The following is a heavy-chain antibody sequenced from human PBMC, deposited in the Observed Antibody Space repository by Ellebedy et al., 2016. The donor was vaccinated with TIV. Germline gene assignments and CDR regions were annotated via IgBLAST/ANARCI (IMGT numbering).Heavy chain of an antibody. V-gene: IGHV4-39*07. CDR3: ARTDITMIVVVMPGAFDI. CDR2: IYYSGST. Sequence: SETLSLXCTVSGGSISSSSYYWGWIRQPPGKGLEWIGSIYYSGSTYYNPSLKSRVTISVDTSKNQSSLKLSSVTAADTAVYYCARTDITMIVVVMPGAFDIWGQGTMVTVSS. D-gene: IGHD3-22*01. CDR1: GGSISSSSYY. J-gene: IGHJ3*02.